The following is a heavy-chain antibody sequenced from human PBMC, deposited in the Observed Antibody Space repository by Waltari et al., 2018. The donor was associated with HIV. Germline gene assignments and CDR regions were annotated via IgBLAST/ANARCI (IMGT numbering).Heavy chain of an antibody. D-gene: IGHD3-22*01. V-gene: IGHV3-48*01. J-gene: IGHJ4*02. CDR2: ISRSSSTI. Sequence: EVQLVESGGDLVQPGGSLRLSCAASGFTFSSYGMNWVRQAPGKGLEWVSYISRSSSTIYYADSVKGRFTISRDNAKNSLYLQMNSLRAEDTAVYYCARETYYHDSSGPHFDYWGQGTLVTVSS. CDR1: GFTFSSYG. CDR3: ARETYYHDSSGPHFDY.